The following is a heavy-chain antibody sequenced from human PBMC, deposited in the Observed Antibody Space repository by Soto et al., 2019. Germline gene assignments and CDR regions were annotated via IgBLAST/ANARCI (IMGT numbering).Heavy chain of an antibody. CDR2: ISNDGGKK. J-gene: IGHJ6*02. D-gene: IGHD3-3*01. V-gene: IGHV3-30-3*01. CDR1: GFTFNDYA. Sequence: QVQLVESGGGVVQPGRSLRLSCAASGFTFNDYAVHWVRQAPGRGLQWVAVISNDGGKKYYEDSVKGRFTISRDNSKKTVYLQMNNLKADDTAVYYCARGGITIFGVEGHYYAMDVWGQGTTATVSS. CDR3: ARGGITIFGVEGHYYAMDV.